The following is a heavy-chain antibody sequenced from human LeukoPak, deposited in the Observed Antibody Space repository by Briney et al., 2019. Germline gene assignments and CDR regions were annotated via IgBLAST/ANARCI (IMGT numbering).Heavy chain of an antibody. Sequence: GGSLRPSCAASGFTFSSYEMNWVRQAPGKGLEWVSYISSSGSTIYYADSVKGRFTISRDNAKNSLYLQMNSLRAEDTAVYYCVKDRTGTYTLDYWGQGTLVTVSS. J-gene: IGHJ4*02. CDR3: VKDRTGTYTLDY. CDR1: GFTFSSYE. D-gene: IGHD3-10*01. V-gene: IGHV3-48*03. CDR2: ISSSGSTI.